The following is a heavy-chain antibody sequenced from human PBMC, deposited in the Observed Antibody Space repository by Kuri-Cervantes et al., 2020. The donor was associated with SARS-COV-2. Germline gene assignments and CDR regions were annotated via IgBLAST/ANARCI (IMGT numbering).Heavy chain of an antibody. CDR1: GFTFRSYA. J-gene: IGHJ6*02. CDR3: ALEIMSFFGMDV. Sequence: GESLKISCAASGFTFRSYAMTWLRQAPGKGLEWVSVISGSGETIHYADSVQGRFTISRDNSKKMLYLQMKSLRAEDTATYYCALEIMSFFGMDVWGQGTTVTVSS. D-gene: IGHD2-8*01. CDR2: ISGSGETI. V-gene: IGHV3-23*01.